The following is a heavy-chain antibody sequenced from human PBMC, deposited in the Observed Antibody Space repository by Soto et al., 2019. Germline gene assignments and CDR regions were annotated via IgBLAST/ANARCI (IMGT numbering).Heavy chain of an antibody. D-gene: IGHD1-26*01. J-gene: IGHJ3*02. Sequence: SETLSLTCTVSGGSISSYYWSWIRQPPGKGLAWIGYIYYSGRTNYNPSLKSRVTISVDTSKNQFSLKLSSVTAADTAVYYCAREGGYGVGATAFDIWGQGTMVTVSS. V-gene: IGHV4-59*01. CDR2: IYYSGRT. CDR1: GGSISSYY. CDR3: AREGGYGVGATAFDI.